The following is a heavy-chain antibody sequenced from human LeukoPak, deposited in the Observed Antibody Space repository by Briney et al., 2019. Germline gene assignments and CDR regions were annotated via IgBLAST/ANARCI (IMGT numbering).Heavy chain of an antibody. V-gene: IGHV3-30-3*01. CDR2: ISYDGSNK. CDR3: ARGRLLGVPAAISEYFLAAVGPPD. D-gene: IGHD2-2*01. CDR1: GFAFSSYA. J-gene: IGHJ4*02. Sequence: GGSLRLSCAASGFAFSSYAMHWVRQAPGKGLEWVAVISYDGSNKYYADSVKGRFTISRDNSKNTLYLQMNSLRAEDTAVYYCARGRLLGVPAAISEYFLAAVGPPDWGQGTLVTVSS.